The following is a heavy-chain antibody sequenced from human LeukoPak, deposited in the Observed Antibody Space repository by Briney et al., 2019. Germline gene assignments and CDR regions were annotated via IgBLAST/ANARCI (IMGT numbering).Heavy chain of an antibody. CDR1: GGSISSYY. CDR2: IYYSGST. J-gene: IGHJ4*02. Sequence: SETLSLTCTVSGGSISSYYWSWIRQPPGKGLEWIGYIYYSGSTNYNPSLKSRVTTSVDTSKNQFALKLSSVTAADTAVYYCARGNYDSSGYYQNQFDYWGQGTLVTVSS. D-gene: IGHD3-22*01. CDR3: ARGNYDSSGYYQNQFDY. V-gene: IGHV4-59*01.